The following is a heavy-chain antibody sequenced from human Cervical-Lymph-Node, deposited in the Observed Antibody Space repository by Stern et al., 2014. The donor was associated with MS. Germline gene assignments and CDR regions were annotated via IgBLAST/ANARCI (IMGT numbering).Heavy chain of an antibody. CDR3: ARGYTTSSGRPDY. Sequence: QVQLVESGPGLVKPSETLSLTCTVSGGSTSSYYWSWIRQPPGKGLEWIGYISSSGGTKYNPSLKSRVTISVDTSKNHFPLTLSSVTAADTAVYYCARGYTTSSGRPDYWGQGTLVTVSS. CDR1: GGSTSSYY. J-gene: IGHJ4*02. D-gene: IGHD6-6*01. V-gene: IGHV4-59*08. CDR2: ISSSGGT.